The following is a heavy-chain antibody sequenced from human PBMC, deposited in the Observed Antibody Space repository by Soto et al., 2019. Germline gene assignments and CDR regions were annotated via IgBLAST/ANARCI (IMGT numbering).Heavy chain of an antibody. Sequence: VGSLRLSCVASGFTFSSYAINWVRQAPGKGLEWVSSISSSYGTDYADSVKGRFAISRDNSKNTLYLQMNSLRAEDTALYYCAKALGSSFLYNAEYFHYWGQGTLVTVSS. J-gene: IGHJ1*01. CDR2: ISSSYGT. CDR1: GFTFSSYA. D-gene: IGHD3-3*01. V-gene: IGHV3-23*01. CDR3: AKALGSSFLYNAEYFHY.